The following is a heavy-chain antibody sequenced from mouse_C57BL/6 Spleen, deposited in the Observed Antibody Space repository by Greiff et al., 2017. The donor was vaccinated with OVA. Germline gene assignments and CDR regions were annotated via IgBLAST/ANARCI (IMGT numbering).Heavy chain of an antibody. CDR3: ARDDDYYGSSPDY. CDR1: GYSITSGYY. V-gene: IGHV3-6*01. CDR2: ISYDGSN. Sequence: EVQLQESGPGLVKPSQSLSLTCSVTGYSITSGYYWNWIRQFPGNKLEWMGYISYDGSNNYNPSFKNRISITRDTSKNQFFLKLNSVTTEDTATYYCARDDDYYGSSPDYWGQGTTLTVSS. D-gene: IGHD1-1*01. J-gene: IGHJ2*01.